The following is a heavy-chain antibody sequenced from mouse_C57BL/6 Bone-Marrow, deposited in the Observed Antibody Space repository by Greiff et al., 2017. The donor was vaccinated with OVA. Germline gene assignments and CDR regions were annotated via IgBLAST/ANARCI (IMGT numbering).Heavy chain of an antibody. D-gene: IGHD1-1*01. Sequence: VQLKESGAELVKPGASVKLSCTASGFNIKDYYMHWVKQRTEQGLEWIGRIDPEDGETKYAPKFQGKATITADTSSNTAYLQLSSLTSEDTAVYYCARSRVYYYGSSPYYYAMDYWGQGTSVTVSS. J-gene: IGHJ4*01. CDR2: IDPEDGET. CDR3: ARSRVYYYGSSPYYYAMDY. V-gene: IGHV14-2*01. CDR1: GFNIKDYY.